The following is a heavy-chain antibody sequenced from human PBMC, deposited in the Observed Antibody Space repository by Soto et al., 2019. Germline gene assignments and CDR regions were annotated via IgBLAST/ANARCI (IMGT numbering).Heavy chain of an antibody. V-gene: IGHV4-34*01. J-gene: IGHJ6*02. CDR2: INHSGST. CDR1: GGSFSSYY. CDR3: ARVSTMVRDYYYYGMDV. Sequence: SETLSLTCAVYGGSFSSYYWSWIRQPPGKGLEWIGEINHSGSTNYHPSLKSRVTISVDTSKNQFSLKLSSGTAAATAVYYCARVSTMVRDYYYYGMDVWGQGTTVTVSS. D-gene: IGHD3-10*01.